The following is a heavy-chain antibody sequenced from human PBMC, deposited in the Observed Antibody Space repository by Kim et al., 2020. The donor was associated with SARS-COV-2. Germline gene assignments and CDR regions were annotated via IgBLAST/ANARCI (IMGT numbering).Heavy chain of an antibody. V-gene: IGHV4-31*02. CDR2: IYYSGST. CDR1: GGSISRGVYY. J-gene: IGHJ6*02. D-gene: IGHD3-22*01. Sequence: SETLSLTCTVSGGSISRGVYYWSWIRQHPGKGLEWIGYIYYSGSTYYNPSLKSRLTMSVDTSKSQFSLKLGSVTAADTAVYYCASALSDYVYGMDVWGQGTTVTVSS. CDR3: ASALSDYVYGMDV.